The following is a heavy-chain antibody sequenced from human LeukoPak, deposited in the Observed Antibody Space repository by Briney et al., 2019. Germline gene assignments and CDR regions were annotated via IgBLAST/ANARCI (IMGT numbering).Heavy chain of an antibody. CDR3: ARLRVSETYYYDY. V-gene: IGHV3-74*01. CDR2: ISPDGTNT. J-gene: IGHJ4*02. D-gene: IGHD3-22*01. Sequence: PGGSLRLSCAASGFTFSNYWMRWVRQAPGKGLVWVSRISPDGTNTIYADSVTGRFTMSRDNAKSTLYLHMNTLRDEDTAVYYCARLRVSETYYYDYWGQGILVTVSS. CDR1: GFTFSNYW.